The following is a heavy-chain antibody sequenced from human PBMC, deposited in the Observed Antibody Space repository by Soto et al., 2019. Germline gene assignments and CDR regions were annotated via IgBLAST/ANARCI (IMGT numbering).Heavy chain of an antibody. Sequence: SETLSLTCTVSGASISNYYWTWIRQPPGKGLEWIGYTHYSGSTTYNSYLKSRVTISVDMSKNQVSLKLSSVTAADTAVYYCARDNGDYVYDVWGQGTTVTVSS. CDR1: GASISNYY. V-gene: IGHV4-59*01. CDR2: THYSGST. D-gene: IGHD4-17*01. J-gene: IGHJ6*02. CDR3: ARDNGDYVYDV.